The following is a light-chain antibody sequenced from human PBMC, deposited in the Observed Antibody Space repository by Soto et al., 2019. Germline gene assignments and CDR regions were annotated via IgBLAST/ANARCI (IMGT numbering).Light chain of an antibody. CDR2: GAS. CDR1: QSVSSN. CDR3: QQYRTSPPMYT. J-gene: IGKJ5*01. V-gene: IGKV3-20*01. Sequence: DIVMTQSPATLSVSPGERATLSCRASQSVSSNLAWYQQKPGQAPRLLIYGASNRATGIPDRFSGSGSGTDFTLTISRLEPEDFAVYYCQQYRTSPPMYTFGQGTRLEIK.